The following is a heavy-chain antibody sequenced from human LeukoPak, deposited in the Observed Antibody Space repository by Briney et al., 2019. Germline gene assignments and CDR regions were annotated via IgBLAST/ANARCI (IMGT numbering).Heavy chain of an antibody. J-gene: IGHJ4*02. V-gene: IGHV3-9*01. D-gene: IGHD5-18*01. CDR3: ARTRVTPGIRGLQMRYFDY. CDR2: IGWNSNKI. CDR1: GFTFYDYG. Sequence: GGSLRLSCAASGFTFYDYGMQWVRQAPGKGLEWVSGIGWNSNKIGYADSVKGRFTISRENGKNSVYLQMNSLRVDDTAVYYCARTRVTPGIRGLQMRYFDYWGQGKLVTVSS.